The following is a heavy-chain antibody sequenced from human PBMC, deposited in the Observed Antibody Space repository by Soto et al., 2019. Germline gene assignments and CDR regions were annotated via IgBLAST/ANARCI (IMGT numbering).Heavy chain of an antibody. Sequence: SETLSLTCTVSGGSISSGGYYWSWIRQHPGKGLEWIGYIYYSGSTYYNPSLKSRVTISVDTSKNQFSLKLSSVTAADTAVYYCARDKGKGRYSYGKNYYYYGMDVWGQGTTVTVSS. CDR3: ARDKGKGRYSYGKNYYYYGMDV. CDR1: GGSISSGGYY. D-gene: IGHD5-18*01. CDR2: IYYSGST. J-gene: IGHJ6*02. V-gene: IGHV4-31*03.